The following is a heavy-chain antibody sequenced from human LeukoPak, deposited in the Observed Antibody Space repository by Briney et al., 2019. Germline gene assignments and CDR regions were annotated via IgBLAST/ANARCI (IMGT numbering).Heavy chain of an antibody. CDR1: VLTFSGSA. Sequence: GGSLTLSCAASVLTFSGSAMRLVRQASGKGLEWVGRIRSKGNSYATAYAASVKGRFTISRDDSKNTAYLQMNSLKTEDTAVYYCSRIKPYFAWLSYFDYWGQGTLVTVSS. D-gene: IGHD3-9*01. CDR3: SRIKPYFAWLSYFDY. J-gene: IGHJ4*02. CDR2: IRSKGNSYAT. V-gene: IGHV3-73*01.